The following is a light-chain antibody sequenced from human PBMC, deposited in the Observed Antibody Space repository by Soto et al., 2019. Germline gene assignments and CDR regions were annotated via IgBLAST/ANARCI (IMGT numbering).Light chain of an antibody. CDR3: QQYHGYQYS. CDR1: QSISTW. V-gene: IGKV1-5*03. J-gene: IGKJ2*03. Sequence: DIQMTQSPSTLSASVGHRVTINCRASQSISTWLAWYQQKPGKAPKLLIYKASRLESGVPLRFSGSGSGTEFTLSISSLQPDDFATYYCQQYHGYQYSFGQGTKLEI. CDR2: KAS.